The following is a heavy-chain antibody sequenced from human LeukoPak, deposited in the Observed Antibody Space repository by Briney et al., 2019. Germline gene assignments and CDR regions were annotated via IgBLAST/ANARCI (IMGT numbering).Heavy chain of an antibody. CDR1: GFTFSSSA. CDR2: IKQDGSEK. D-gene: IGHD2-21*02. V-gene: IGHV3-7*01. Sequence: GGSLRLSCAASGFTFSSSAMSWVRQAPGKGLEWVANIKQDGSEKYYVDSVKGRFTISRDNAKNSLYLQMNSLRAEDTAVYYCARNRDPINNFDYWGQGTLVTVSS. CDR3: ARNRDPINNFDY. J-gene: IGHJ4*02.